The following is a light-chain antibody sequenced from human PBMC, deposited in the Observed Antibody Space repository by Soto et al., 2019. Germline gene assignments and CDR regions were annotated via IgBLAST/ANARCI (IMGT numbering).Light chain of an antibody. V-gene: IGKV3-20*01. CDR2: GAS. Sequence: EIVLTQSPGTLSLSPGERATLSCRASQSVSSSYLAWYQQKPGQAPRLLIYGASGRATGIADRFSGSGSGTDFTLTISRLEPEDFAVYYCQQYGTSPWTFGQGTKVEIK. J-gene: IGKJ1*01. CDR3: QQYGTSPWT. CDR1: QSVSSSY.